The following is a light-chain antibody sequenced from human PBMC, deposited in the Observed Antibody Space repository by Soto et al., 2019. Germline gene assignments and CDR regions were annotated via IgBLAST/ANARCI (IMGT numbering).Light chain of an antibody. V-gene: IGKV1-39*01. CDR2: GAS. CDR1: QGIGNA. Sequence: IQMSQSPSSLSASVVDRVTISCLASQGIGNALGWYQQKPGKPPKVLIYGASNLQSGVPSRFSGSRSGPGFTLTISSLQPEDFATYYCQQSYSSPPTFGQGTKVDI. CDR3: QQSYSSPPT. J-gene: IGKJ1*01.